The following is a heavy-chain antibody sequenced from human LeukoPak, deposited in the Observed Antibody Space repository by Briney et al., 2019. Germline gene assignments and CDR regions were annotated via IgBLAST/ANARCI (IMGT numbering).Heavy chain of an antibody. D-gene: IGHD2-2*01. CDR2: ISGSGGST. J-gene: IGHJ4*02. CDR3: AKDLIVGVVPAGYFDY. V-gene: IGHV3-23*01. Sequence: GGSLRLSCAASGFTFSSYAMSWVRQAPGKGLEWVSAISGSGGSTFYADSVKGRFTISRDNSKNTLYLQMNSLRAEDTAVYYCAKDLIVGVVPAGYFDYWGQGTLVTVSS. CDR1: GFTFSSYA.